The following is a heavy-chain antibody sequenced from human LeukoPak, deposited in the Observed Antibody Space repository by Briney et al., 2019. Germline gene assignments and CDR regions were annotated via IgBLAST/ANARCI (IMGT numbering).Heavy chain of an antibody. CDR1: GFTFSSYA. Sequence: GGSLRLSCAASGFTFSSYAMHWVRQAPGKGLEWVSGISWNSGSIGYADSVKGRFTISRDNAKNSLYLQMNSLRAEDTALYYCARDQSYYGMDVWGQGTTVTVSS. CDR2: ISWNSGSI. J-gene: IGHJ6*02. V-gene: IGHV3-9*01. CDR3: ARDQSYYGMDV.